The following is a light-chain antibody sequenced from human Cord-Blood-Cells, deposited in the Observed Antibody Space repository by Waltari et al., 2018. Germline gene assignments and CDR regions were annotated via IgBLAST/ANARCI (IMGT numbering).Light chain of an antibody. CDR2: AAS. V-gene: IGKV1-9*01. J-gene: IGKJ4*01. CDR3: QQLNSYPLT. Sequence: DIQLTQSPSFLSASVGDRATITCRASQGIRSYLAWYQQKTGKAPKLLIYAASTLQSGVPSRFSGSGSGTEFTLTISSLQPEDFATYYCQQLNSYPLTFGGGTKVEIK. CDR1: QGIRSY.